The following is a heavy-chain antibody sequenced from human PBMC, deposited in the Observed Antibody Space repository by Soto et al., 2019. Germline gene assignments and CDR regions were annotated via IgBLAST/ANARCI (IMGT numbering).Heavy chain of an antibody. D-gene: IGHD3-3*01. J-gene: IGHJ6*02. CDR2: ISYDGSNK. CDR3: AREDYDFWSGYYLPYYYYGMDV. CDR1: GFTFSSYA. Sequence: QVQLVESGGGVVQPGRSLRLSCAASGFTFSSYAMHWVRQAPGKGLEWVAVISYDGSNKYYADSVKGRFTISRDNSKNKLYLQMNSLRAEDTDVYYCAREDYDFWSGYYLPYYYYGMDVWGQGTTVTVSS. V-gene: IGHV3-30-3*01.